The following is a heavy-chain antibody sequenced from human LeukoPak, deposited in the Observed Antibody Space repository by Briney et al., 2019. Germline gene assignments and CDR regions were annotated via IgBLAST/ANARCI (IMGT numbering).Heavy chain of an antibody. Sequence: ASVKVSCKASGYTFTSYDINWVRQATGQGLECMGWMNPNSGNTGYAQKFQGRVTMTRNTSISTAYMELSSLRSEDTAVYFCARVGYGYYGSGSSDYWGQGTLVTVSS. CDR1: GYTFTSYD. J-gene: IGHJ4*02. CDR3: ARVGYGYYGSGSSDY. V-gene: IGHV1-8*01. CDR2: MNPNSGNT. D-gene: IGHD3-10*01.